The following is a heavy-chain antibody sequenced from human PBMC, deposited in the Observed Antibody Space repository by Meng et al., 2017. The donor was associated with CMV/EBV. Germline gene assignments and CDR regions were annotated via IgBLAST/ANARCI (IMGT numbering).Heavy chain of an antibody. Sequence: GESLKISCAASGFTFGHYNMNWVRQAPGKGLEWVSSITTSSNYIYYADSVKGRFTVSRDNAKNSLYPQMNSLRAEDTAVYYCATGGVVVPAGYYYGMDVWGQGTTVTVSS. CDR1: GFTFGHYN. D-gene: IGHD2-2*01. J-gene: IGHJ6*02. V-gene: IGHV3-21*01. CDR3: ATGGVVVPAGYYYGMDV. CDR2: ITTSSNYI.